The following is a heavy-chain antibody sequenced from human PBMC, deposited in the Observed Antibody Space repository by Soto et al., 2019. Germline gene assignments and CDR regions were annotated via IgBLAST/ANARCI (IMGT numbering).Heavy chain of an antibody. V-gene: IGHV4-39*02. CDR1: GGSISSGSSY. CDR3: ARDVRYSSSSNWFDP. CDR2: IYYLGNT. Sequence: SETLSLTCTVSGGSISSGSSYWGWIRQPPGKGLEWIGSIYYLGNTYYNPSLKGRVTISVDTSKNQFSLKLSSVTAADTAVYYCARDVRYSSSSNWFDPWGQGTLVTSPQ. D-gene: IGHD6-6*01. J-gene: IGHJ5*02.